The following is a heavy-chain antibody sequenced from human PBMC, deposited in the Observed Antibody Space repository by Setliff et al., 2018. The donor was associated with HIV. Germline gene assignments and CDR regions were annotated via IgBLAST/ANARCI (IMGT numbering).Heavy chain of an antibody. CDR1: GGTFSSYA. Sequence: SVKVSCKASGGTFSSYAINWVRQAPGQGLEWMGGIIPVFDTANYAQKFQGRVTITADESTSTSSMELSSLGSEDTAVYYCAREDSGSYYNHFDYWGQGTLVTVSS. J-gene: IGHJ4*02. CDR2: IIPVFDTA. CDR3: AREDSGSYYNHFDY. D-gene: IGHD1-26*01. V-gene: IGHV1-69*13.